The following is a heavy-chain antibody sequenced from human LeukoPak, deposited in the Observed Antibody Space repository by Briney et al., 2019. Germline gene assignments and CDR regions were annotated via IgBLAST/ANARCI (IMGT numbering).Heavy chain of an antibody. V-gene: IGHV3-23*01. CDR3: AKDGNYDFWSVNSWDY. J-gene: IGHJ4*02. D-gene: IGHD3-3*01. CDR2: ISGSGGST. Sequence: GRSPRLSCAASGFTFSSYAMSWVRQAPGKGLEWVSAISGSGGSTYYADSVKGRFTISRDNSKNALYLQMNSLRAEDTAVYYCAKDGNYDFWSVNSWDYWGQGTLVTVSS. CDR1: GFTFSSYA.